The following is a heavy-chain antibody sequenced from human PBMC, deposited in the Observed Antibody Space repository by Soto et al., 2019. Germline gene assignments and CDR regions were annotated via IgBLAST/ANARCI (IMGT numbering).Heavy chain of an antibody. CDR3: ARLYGSGSYLYCYYGMDV. V-gene: IGHV4-39*01. CDR2: IYYSGST. CDR1: GGSISSSSYY. D-gene: IGHD3-10*01. Sequence: PSETLSLTCTVSGGSISSSSYYWGWIRQPPGKGLEWIGSIYYSGSTYYNPSLKSRVTISVDTSKNQFSLKLSSVTAADTAVYYCARLYGSGSYLYCYYGMDVWGQGTTVTVSS. J-gene: IGHJ6*02.